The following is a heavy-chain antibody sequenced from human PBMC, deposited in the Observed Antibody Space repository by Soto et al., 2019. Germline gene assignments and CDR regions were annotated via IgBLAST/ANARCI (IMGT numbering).Heavy chain of an antibody. Sequence: ASVKVSCKASGYTFTSYDINWVRQAPGQGLEWMGWMNPNSGNTDYAQKFQGRVTMTRNTSTSTAYMELSSLRSDDTAVYYCARWGMRGAYSVGDCAKDAFDVWGQGTMVTVSS. D-gene: IGHD2-21*02. CDR2: MNPNSGNT. J-gene: IGHJ3*01. CDR3: ARWGMRGAYSVGDCAKDAFDV. V-gene: IGHV1-8*01. CDR1: GYTFTSYD.